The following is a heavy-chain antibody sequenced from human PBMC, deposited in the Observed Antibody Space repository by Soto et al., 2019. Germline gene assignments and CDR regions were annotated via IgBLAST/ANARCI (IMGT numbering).Heavy chain of an antibody. CDR2: INSDGSST. CDR1: AFTFKNHW. J-gene: IGHJ4*02. CDR3: AREAAAVFDY. Sequence: GGSLRVSCAASAFTFKNHWMHWVRQVPGKGLVWVSRINSDGSSTSYADSVKGRFTISRDNAKNTLYLQMNSLRAEDTAVYYCAREAAAVFDYWGQGTLVTVSS. V-gene: IGHV3-74*01. D-gene: IGHD6-13*01.